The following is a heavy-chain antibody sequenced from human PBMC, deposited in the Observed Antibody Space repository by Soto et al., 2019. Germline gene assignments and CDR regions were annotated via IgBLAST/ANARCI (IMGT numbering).Heavy chain of an antibody. CDR3: ARGLGHDA. CDR1: GGSFSGYY. CDR2: INHSGST. V-gene: IGHV4-34*01. J-gene: IGHJ5*02. Sequence: RSLTCAVYGGSFSGYYWSWIRQPPGKGLEWIGEINHSGSTNYNPSLKSRVTISVDTSKNQFSLKLSSVTAADTAVYYCARGLGHDAWGQGTLVTVSS.